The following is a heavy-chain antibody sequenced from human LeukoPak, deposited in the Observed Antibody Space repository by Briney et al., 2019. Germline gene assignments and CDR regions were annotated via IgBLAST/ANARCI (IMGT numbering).Heavy chain of an antibody. CDR1: GGSFSGYY. CDR3: ASIVVVPAAGNWFDP. J-gene: IGHJ5*02. Sequence: SETLSLTCAVYGGSFSGYYWSWIRQPPGKGLEWIGEINHSGSTNYNPSLKSRVTISVDTSKNQFSLKLSSVTAADTAVYYCASIVVVPAAGNWFDPWGQGTLVTVSS. D-gene: IGHD2-2*01. CDR2: INHSGST. V-gene: IGHV4-34*01.